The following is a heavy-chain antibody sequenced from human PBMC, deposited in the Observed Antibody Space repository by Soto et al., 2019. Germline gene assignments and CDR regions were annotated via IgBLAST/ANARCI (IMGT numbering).Heavy chain of an antibody. CDR2: IYYSGST. V-gene: IGHV4-39*01. D-gene: IGHD1-20*01. J-gene: IGHJ4*02. CDR1: GGSISSSSYY. CDR3: ARHDVTGITFDY. Sequence: QLQLQESGPGLVKPSETLSLTCTVSGGSISSSSYYWGWIRQPPGKGLEWIGSIYYSGSTYYNPSLKSRVAIRLDPSKNQFALKLSSVTAADPAVYYCARHDVTGITFDYWGQGTLVTVSS.